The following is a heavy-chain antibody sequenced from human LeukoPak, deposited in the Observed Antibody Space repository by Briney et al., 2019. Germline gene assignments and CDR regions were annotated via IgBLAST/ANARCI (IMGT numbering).Heavy chain of an antibody. J-gene: IGHJ4*02. V-gene: IGHV4-30-4*02. D-gene: IGHD2-21*02. Sequence: SETLSLTCTVSGGSISGGDYYWRWIRQPPGKGLEWLGCIYYSGSTYYNPSLKSRVTISVDRSMNQFSLKLTSVTAADTAKYYCARDVSPFCGGDCYPDFWGQGTLVTVSS. CDR2: IYYSGST. CDR1: GGSISGGDYY. CDR3: ARDVSPFCGGDCYPDF.